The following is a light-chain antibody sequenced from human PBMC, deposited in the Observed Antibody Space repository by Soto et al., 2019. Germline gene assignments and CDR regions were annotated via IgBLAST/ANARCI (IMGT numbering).Light chain of an antibody. V-gene: IGKV3-11*01. CDR3: QQRGNWPWT. J-gene: IGKJ1*01. Sequence: EIVLTQSPATLSLSPGERATLSCRASQSVSTYLAWYQQKPGQAPRLLIYDVSKRATGIPARFSGSGSGTDFTLTIGSLEPEDLAVYYCQQRGNWPWTFGQGTKVEIK. CDR2: DVS. CDR1: QSVSTY.